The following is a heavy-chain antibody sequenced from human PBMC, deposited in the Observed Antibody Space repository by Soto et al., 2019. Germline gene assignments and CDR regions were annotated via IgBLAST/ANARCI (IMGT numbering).Heavy chain of an antibody. CDR1: GYTFTYYG. CDR2: ISAYKGDT. V-gene: IGHV1-18*01. CDR3: ATTYYDFWSGYYAFDI. Sequence: GASVKVSCKASGYTFTYYGITWVRQAPGQGLEWMGGISAYKGDTIYAQKFQGRVAMTTDTSTSTAYMELRSLRSDDTAVYYCATTYYDFWSGYYAFDIWGQGTMVTVSS. J-gene: IGHJ3*02. D-gene: IGHD3-3*01.